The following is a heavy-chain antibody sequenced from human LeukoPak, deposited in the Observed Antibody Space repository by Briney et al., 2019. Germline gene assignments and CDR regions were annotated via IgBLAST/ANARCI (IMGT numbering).Heavy chain of an antibody. J-gene: IGHJ5*02. D-gene: IGHD5-18*01. CDR3: ASMYSYGYVRFDP. V-gene: IGHV4-28*01. Sequence: PSETLSLTCAVSGYSISSNNWWAWIRQPPGKGLEWIGYIYYSGSTNYNPSLKSRVTISVDTSKNQFSLKLSSVTAADTAVYNCASMYSYGYVRFDPWGQGTLVTVSS. CDR1: GYSISSNNW. CDR2: IYYSGST.